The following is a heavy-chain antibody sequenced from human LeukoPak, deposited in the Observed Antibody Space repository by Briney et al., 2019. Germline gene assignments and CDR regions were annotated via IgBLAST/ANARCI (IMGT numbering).Heavy chain of an antibody. CDR3: ARRVGWSKYKDSPGNWFDP. Sequence: SVKVSCKASGGTFSSFAISWVRQAPGPGLEWMGGIIPIFGTANYAQKFQGRVTITTDESTSTAYMELSSLRSEDTAVYYCARRVGWSKYKDSPGNWFDPWGQGTLVTVSS. V-gene: IGHV1-69*05. CDR1: GGTFSSFA. J-gene: IGHJ5*02. CDR2: IIPIFGTA. D-gene: IGHD4-11*01.